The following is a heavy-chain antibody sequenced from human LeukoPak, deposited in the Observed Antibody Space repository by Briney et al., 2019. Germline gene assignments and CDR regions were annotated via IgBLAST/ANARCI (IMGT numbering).Heavy chain of an antibody. J-gene: IGHJ3*02. CDR3: ARSFSGRGDAFDI. Sequence: PSETLSLTCTVSGGSIGSYYLSWIRQPPGKGLEWIGYIYYTGSTDYNPSLKSRATISVDTSKNQFSLKLSSVNAAETAVYYCARSFSGRGDAFDIWGQGTMVTVSS. V-gene: IGHV4-59*01. D-gene: IGHD6-19*01. CDR2: IYYTGST. CDR1: GGSIGSYY.